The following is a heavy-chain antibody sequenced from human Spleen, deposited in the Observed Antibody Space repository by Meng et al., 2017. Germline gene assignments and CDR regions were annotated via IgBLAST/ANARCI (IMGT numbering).Heavy chain of an antibody. CDR1: GGSFSGYY. D-gene: IGHD3-10*01. J-gene: IGHJ4*02. CDR3: ARFTGSHFDY. Sequence: SETLSLTCAVYGGSFSGYYWTWIRQHPGKGLEWIGFVHYSGSTYYNPSLKSLVTISLDTSKNHFSLNLSSVTAADTAFYYCARFTGSHFDYWGQGTLVTVSS. V-gene: IGHV4-31*01. CDR2: VHYSGST.